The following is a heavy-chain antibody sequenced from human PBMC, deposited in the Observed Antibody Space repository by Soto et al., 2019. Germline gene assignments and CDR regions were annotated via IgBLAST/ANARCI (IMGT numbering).Heavy chain of an antibody. CDR3: ARVPSPFDFYYAMDV. Sequence: SETLSLTCTVSGDSIGSGNKYWRWIRQAPGKGLEWIGYIFSSGTTYYNPSLKSRLTMSLDTSQNQFSLKLNSVTAADTAVYFSARVPSPFDFYYAMDVWGQGTTVTVSS. D-gene: IGHD3-16*01. CDR2: IFSSGTT. CDR1: GDSIGSGNKY. J-gene: IGHJ6*02. V-gene: IGHV4-30-4*02.